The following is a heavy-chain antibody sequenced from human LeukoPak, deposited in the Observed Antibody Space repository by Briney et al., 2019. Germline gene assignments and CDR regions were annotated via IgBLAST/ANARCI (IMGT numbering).Heavy chain of an antibody. D-gene: IGHD6-6*01. CDR3: ARDWGAARPDY. CDR2: IWYDGSNK. J-gene: IGHJ4*02. V-gene: IGHV3-33*01. CDR1: GFTFSSYG. Sequence: GGSLRLSCAASGFTFSSYGMHCVRQAPGKGLEWVEVIWYDGSNKYYADSVRGRFTISRDNSKNTLYLQMNSLRAEDTAVYYCARDWGAARPDYWGQGTLVTVSS.